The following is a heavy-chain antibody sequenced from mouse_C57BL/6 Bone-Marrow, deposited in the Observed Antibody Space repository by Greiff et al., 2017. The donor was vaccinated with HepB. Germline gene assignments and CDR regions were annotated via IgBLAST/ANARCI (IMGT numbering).Heavy chain of an antibody. V-gene: IGHV1-9*01. Sequence: VKLMESGAELMKPGASVKLSCKATGYTFTGYWIEWVKQRPGHGLEWIGEILPGSGSTNYNEKFKGKATFTADTSSNTAYMQLSSLTTEDSAIYYCARGRYYDYDGGPPWFAYWGQGTLVTVSA. CDR3: ARGRYYDYDGGPPWFAY. J-gene: IGHJ3*01. CDR2: ILPGSGST. D-gene: IGHD2-4*01. CDR1: GYTFTGYW.